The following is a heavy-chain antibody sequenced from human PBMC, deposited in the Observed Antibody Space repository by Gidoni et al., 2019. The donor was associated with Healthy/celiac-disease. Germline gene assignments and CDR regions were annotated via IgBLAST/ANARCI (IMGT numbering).Heavy chain of an antibody. D-gene: IGHD3-16*02. CDR1: GFTFSNAW. CDR3: TSYDYVWGSYQDY. V-gene: IGHV3-15*07. CDR2: IKSKTDGGTT. J-gene: IGHJ4*02. Sequence: EVQLVEYGGGLVKPGGSLRLSCAASGFTFSNAWMNWVRQAPGKGLEWVGRIKSKTDGGTTDYAAPVKGRFTISRDDSKNTLYLQMNSLKTEDTAVYYCTSYDYVWGSYQDYWGQGTLVTVSS.